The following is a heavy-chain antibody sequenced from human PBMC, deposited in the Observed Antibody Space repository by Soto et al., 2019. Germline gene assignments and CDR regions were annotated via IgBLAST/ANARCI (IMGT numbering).Heavy chain of an antibody. Sequence: EGQLVESGGGLVQPGGSLRLSCGASGFSFSSYSISWVRQASGKGLEWVANINHAGSEKYYVGSVKGRFTMYRDNAKNSAYLQMNSLRVDDTAVYYCARELVGTGWYFDLWGRGTLVTVSS. CDR1: GFSFSSYS. CDR2: INHAGSEK. D-gene: IGHD2-21*02. V-gene: IGHV3-7*01. CDR3: ARELVGTGWYFDL. J-gene: IGHJ2*01.